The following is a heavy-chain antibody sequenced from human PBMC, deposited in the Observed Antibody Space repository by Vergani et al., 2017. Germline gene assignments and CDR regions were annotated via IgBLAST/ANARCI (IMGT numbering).Heavy chain of an antibody. J-gene: IGHJ1*01. D-gene: IGHD2-2*02. CDR1: GFTFDDYG. CDR3: ARAPSSLLYRAGYFQH. CDR2: ISYDGSNK. V-gene: IGHV3-30*03. Sequence: VQLVESGGGVVRPGGSLRLSCAASGFTFDDYGMSWVRQAPGKGLEWVAVISYDGSNKYYADSVKGRFTISRDNSKNTLYLQMNSLRAEDTAVYYCARAPSSLLYRAGYFQHWGQGTLVTVSS.